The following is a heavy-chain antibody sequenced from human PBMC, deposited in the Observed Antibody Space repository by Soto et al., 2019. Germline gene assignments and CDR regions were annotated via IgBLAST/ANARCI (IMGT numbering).Heavy chain of an antibody. Sequence: EVQLVESGGGLVQPGGSLRLSCAASGFTFSSYSMNWVRQAPGKGLEWVSYISSSSSTIYYADSVKGRFTISRDNAKNSLYVQMNSVRGEEAGVYYGAGDYTRYGRFAYWGQGPLVTVS. CDR3: AGDYTRYGRFAY. J-gene: IGHJ4*02. V-gene: IGHV3-48*01. D-gene: IGHD5-18*01. CDR2: ISSSSSTI. CDR1: GFTFSSYS.